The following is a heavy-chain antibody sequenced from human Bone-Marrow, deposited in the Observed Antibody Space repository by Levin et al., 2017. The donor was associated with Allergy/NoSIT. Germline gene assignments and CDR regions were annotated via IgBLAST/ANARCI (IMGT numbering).Heavy chain of an antibody. J-gene: IGHJ4*02. CDR3: GRFAREPDN. Sequence: PGGSLRLSCAASGLTFSNYWMTWVRQAPGKGPEWVATIKTDGSEKYYVDSVKGRFTVSRDNAKNSMFLQMNSLRGEDTAVYYCGRFAREPDNWGQGTLVTVSS. CDR1: GLTFSNYW. CDR2: IKTDGSEK. V-gene: IGHV3-7*01.